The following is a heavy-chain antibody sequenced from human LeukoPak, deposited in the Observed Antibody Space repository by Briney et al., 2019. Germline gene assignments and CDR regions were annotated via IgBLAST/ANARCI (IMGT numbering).Heavy chain of an antibody. D-gene: IGHD3-22*01. CDR1: GGSFSGYY. CDR3: ARMGYYYDSSGYSYYFDY. CDR2: INHSGST. Sequence: SETLSLTCAVYGGSFSGYYWSWIRQPPGKGLEWIGEINHSGSTNYNPSLKSRVTISVDTSKNQFSLKLSSVTAADTAVYYCARMGYYYDSSGYSYYFDYWGQGTLVTVSS. J-gene: IGHJ4*02. V-gene: IGHV4-34*01.